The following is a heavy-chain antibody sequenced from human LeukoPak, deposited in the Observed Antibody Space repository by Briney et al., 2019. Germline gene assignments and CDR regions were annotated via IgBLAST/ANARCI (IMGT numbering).Heavy chain of an antibody. CDR1: GFTFSSYG. CDR3: VRDSPDSYNSGSHPLGSGDYFAMDV. J-gene: IGHJ6*02. V-gene: IGHV3-30*03. Sequence: PGGSLRLSCAASGFTFSSYGMHWVRQAPGKGLEWVAVLSYDGSNRYYADSVKGRFTISRDNSKNTVYLQMNSLRAEDTALFYCVRDSPDSYNSGSHPLGSGDYFAMDVWGQGTTVTVSS. CDR2: LSYDGSNR. D-gene: IGHD3-10*01.